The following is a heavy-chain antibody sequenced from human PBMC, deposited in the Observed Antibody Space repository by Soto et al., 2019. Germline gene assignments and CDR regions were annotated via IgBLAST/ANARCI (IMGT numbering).Heavy chain of an antibody. V-gene: IGHV3-21*01. D-gene: IGHD3-3*01. CDR2: ISSSSSYI. CDR3: ARDCYDFWSGYPTGYGMDV. J-gene: IGHJ6*02. Sequence: PGGSLRLSCAASGFTFSSYSMNWVRQAPGKGLEWVSPISSSSSYIYYADSVKGRFTISRDNAKNSLYLQMNSLRAEDTAVYYCARDCYDFWSGYPTGYGMDVWGQGTTVTVSS. CDR1: GFTFSSYS.